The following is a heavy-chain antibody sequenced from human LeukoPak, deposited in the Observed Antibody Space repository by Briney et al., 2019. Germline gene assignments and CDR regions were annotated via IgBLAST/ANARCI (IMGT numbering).Heavy chain of an antibody. CDR3: ARDWRTNHCYLY. CDR2: IKQDGSEK. Sequence: GGSLRLSCATSGFTFNAYWMNWVRQAPGKGLEWVANIKQDGSEKYYVDSVKGRFTISRDNAKNSLYLQMNSLRAEDTAVYYCARDWRTNHCYLYWGQGTLVTVSS. D-gene: IGHD2-21*02. V-gene: IGHV3-7*01. CDR1: GFTFNAYW. J-gene: IGHJ4*02.